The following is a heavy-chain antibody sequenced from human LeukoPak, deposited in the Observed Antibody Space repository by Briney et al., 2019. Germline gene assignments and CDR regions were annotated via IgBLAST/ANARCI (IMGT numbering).Heavy chain of an antibody. CDR2: IYFSGNT. V-gene: IGHV4-59*01. D-gene: IGHD1-26*01. CDR3: AREVSGASEIDY. CDR1: GGSISTYY. J-gene: IGHJ4*02. Sequence: SETLSLTCTVSGGSISTYYWSWIRQPPGKGLEWIGYIYFSGNTNYNPSLKSRVTISVDTSKNQFSLKLGSVTAADTAVYYCAREVSGASEIDYWGQGTLVTVSS.